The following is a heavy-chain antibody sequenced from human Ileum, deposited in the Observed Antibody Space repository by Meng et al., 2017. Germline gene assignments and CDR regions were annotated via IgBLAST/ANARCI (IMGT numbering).Heavy chain of an antibody. D-gene: IGHD4-23*01. V-gene: IGHV4-4*02. CDR2: ISHSGSA. J-gene: IGHJ4*02. CDR3: ARHGGYSQDF. CDR1: SGSMSINTY. Sequence: GTGLSSPSGTRSLPCAVSSGSMSINTYWSWFRQPPGKWLEWLGQISHSGSAYYNPSLKSRVTMSVDKSKSQFSLMLTSVTAADTAIYYCARHGGYSQDFWGQGTLVTVSS.